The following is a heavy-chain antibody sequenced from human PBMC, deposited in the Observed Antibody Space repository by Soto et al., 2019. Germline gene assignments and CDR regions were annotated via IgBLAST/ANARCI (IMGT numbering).Heavy chain of an antibody. J-gene: IGHJ4*02. Sequence: PSETLSLTCIVSGASIRDGDYYGIWLRQPPGKVPEWIGIIDYTGGTHYNPTLTGPVSMSVDTSANRFSLKVNYVTAADSAVYSCARVRYGHYGIGYSFDFWGPGILVTDS. V-gene: IGHV4-30-4*01. CDR2: IDYTGGT. CDR1: GASIRDGDYY. D-gene: IGHD4-17*01. CDR3: ARVRYGHYGIGYSFDF.